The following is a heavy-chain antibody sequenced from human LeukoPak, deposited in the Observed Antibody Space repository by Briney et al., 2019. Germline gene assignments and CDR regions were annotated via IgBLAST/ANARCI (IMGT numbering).Heavy chain of an antibody. CDR3: ASAAVYGDPTNPYFDY. D-gene: IGHD4-17*01. CDR1: GYTFTGYL. J-gene: IGHJ4*02. Sequence: TSVKVSCKASGYTFTGYLMHWVRQAPGQGLEWMGWIDPNSGGTNYAQKFQGRVTMTRDTSINTAFMELSRLRSDDSAVYYCASAAVYGDPTNPYFDYWGQGTLVTVSS. V-gene: IGHV1-2*02. CDR2: IDPNSGGT.